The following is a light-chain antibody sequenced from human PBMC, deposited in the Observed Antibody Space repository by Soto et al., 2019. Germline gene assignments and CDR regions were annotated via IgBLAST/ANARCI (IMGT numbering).Light chain of an antibody. CDR3: QQFDSVPCT. CDR2: DAS. V-gene: IGKV1-33*01. Sequence: IQMTQSPSSLSTSVGDRVTITCQASQDIKNYLIWYQHKAGRAPKLLIYDASTLETGVSSRFSRSGSGTHFTLTISSLQPEDIATYYCQQFDSVPCTFGQGTKLEMK. J-gene: IGKJ2*02. CDR1: QDIKNY.